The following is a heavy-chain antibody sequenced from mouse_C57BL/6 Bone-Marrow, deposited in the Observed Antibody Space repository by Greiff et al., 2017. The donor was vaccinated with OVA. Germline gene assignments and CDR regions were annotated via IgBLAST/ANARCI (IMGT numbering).Heavy chain of an antibody. V-gene: IGHV14-4*01. CDR2: IDPENGDT. D-gene: IGHD2-1*01. CDR3: TTEDGRSPRRGNYGAY. J-gene: IGHJ3*01. CDR1: GFNIKDDY. Sequence: EVQLQQSGAELVRPGASVKLSCTASGFNIKDDYMHWVQQRPEQGLEWIGWIDPENGDTEYASKFQGKATITADTSSNTAYLQLSSQTSEDTAVYDCTTEDGRSPRRGNYGAYWGQVTLVTVSA.